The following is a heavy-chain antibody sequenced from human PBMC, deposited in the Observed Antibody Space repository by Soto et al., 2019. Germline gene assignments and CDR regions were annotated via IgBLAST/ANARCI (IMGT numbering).Heavy chain of an antibody. D-gene: IGHD2-21*01. V-gene: IGHV4-34*01. CDR1: GGPFNGYY. CDR3: ARVVRGWHPHFDS. Sequence: SETLSLTCAAYGGPFNGYYWSWIRQPPGKGLEWIGEINHSGSGNYNPSLKSRVTIPLDTSKNQFSLKLDSVTAADTAVYYCARVVRGWHPHFDSWGQGTLVTVSS. CDR2: INHSGSG. J-gene: IGHJ4*02.